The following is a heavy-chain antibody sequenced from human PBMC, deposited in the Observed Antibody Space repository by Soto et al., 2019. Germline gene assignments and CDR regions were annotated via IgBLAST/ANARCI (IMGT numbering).Heavy chain of an antibody. Sequence: ASVKVSCKASGYTFTSSGISWVRQVPGQGPEWMGWISPYNGNTKYAQKLQGRVTMTTDTSTSTAYMDLRSLRSEDSAVYFCARDQSWHDLVWWFDPWGQGTLVTVSS. D-gene: IGHD1-1*01. V-gene: IGHV1-18*01. CDR2: ISPYNGNT. CDR1: GYTFTSSG. CDR3: ARDQSWHDLVWWFDP. J-gene: IGHJ5*02.